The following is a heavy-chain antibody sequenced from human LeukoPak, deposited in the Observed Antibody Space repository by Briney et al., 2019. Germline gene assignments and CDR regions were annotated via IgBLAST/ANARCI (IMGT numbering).Heavy chain of an antibody. J-gene: IGHJ5*02. CDR3: ARDHNQYYYGSGVSGGWFDP. CDR1: GGSISSSDYY. V-gene: IGHV4-39*07. Sequence: SETLSLTCTVSGGSISSSDYYWGWIRQPPGNGLEWIGSIYYSGSTHYNPSLKSRVTISVDMSKNQFSLKLGSVTAADTAVYYCARDHNQYYYGSGVSGGWFDPWGQGTLVTVSS. CDR2: IYYSGST. D-gene: IGHD3-10*01.